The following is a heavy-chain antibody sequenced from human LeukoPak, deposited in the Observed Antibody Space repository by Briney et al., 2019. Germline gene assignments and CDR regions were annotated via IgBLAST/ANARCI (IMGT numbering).Heavy chain of an antibody. CDR3: AKPRVRSRWSGLGY. Sequence: PGGSLRLSCAASGITFDDYAMHWVRQAPGKGLEWVSLISGDGGETYYADSVKGRFTISRDNSKNSLYLQIHSLRSEDTALYYCAKPRVRSRWSGLGYWGQGALVTLSS. CDR2: ISGDGGET. D-gene: IGHD3/OR15-3a*01. V-gene: IGHV3-43*02. CDR1: GITFDDYA. J-gene: IGHJ4*02.